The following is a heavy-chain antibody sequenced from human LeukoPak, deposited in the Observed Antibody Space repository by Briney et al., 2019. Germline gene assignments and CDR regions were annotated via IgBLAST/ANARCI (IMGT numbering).Heavy chain of an antibody. V-gene: IGHV1-2*02. J-gene: IGHJ4*02. D-gene: IGHD1-26*01. CDR3: ARGRDSGSRTYYFDY. CDR2: ISPKTGGT. CDR1: GYTFTDYY. Sequence: ASVKVSCKTSGYTFTDYYLHWVRQAPGQGLEWLAWISPKTGGTNYAQKFQGRFSLTRDTSITTAYMELNRLRSDDTAVYYCARGRDSGSRTYYFDYWGQGTLVTVSS.